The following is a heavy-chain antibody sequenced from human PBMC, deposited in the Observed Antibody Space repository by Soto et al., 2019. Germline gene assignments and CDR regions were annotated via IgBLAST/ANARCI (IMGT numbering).Heavy chain of an antibody. CDR2: ISSNGGST. D-gene: IGHD1-26*01. CDR1: GFTFSSYA. Sequence: EVQLVESGGGLVQPGGSLRLSCAASGFTFSSYAMHWVRQAPGKGLEYVSAISSNGGSTYYANSVKGRFTISRDNSKNTLYLQMGSLRAEDMAVYNFARDGGSYYLDYWGQGTLVTVSS. J-gene: IGHJ4*02. V-gene: IGHV3-64*01. CDR3: ARDGGSYYLDY.